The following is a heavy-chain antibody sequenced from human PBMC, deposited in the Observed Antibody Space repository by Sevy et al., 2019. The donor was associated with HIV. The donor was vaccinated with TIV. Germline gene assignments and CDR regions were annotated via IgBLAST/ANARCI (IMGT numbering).Heavy chain of an antibody. V-gene: IGHV3-21*01. CDR2: ISSSSSYI. CDR3: ARDRYCSSTSCYYGMDV. CDR1: GFTFSSYS. J-gene: IGHJ6*02. Sequence: GGSLRLSCAASGFTFSSYSMNWVRQAPGKGLEWVSSISSSSSYIYYADSVKGRFTISRDNAKNSLYLQMNSLRAEDTAVYYWARDRYCSSTSCYYGMDVWGQGTTVTVSS. D-gene: IGHD2-2*01.